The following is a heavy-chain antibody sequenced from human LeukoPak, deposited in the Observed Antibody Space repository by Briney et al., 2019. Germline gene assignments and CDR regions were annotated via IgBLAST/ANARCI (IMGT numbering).Heavy chain of an antibody. CDR3: ARGRYCAGGGCRLFDF. J-gene: IGHJ4*02. CDR1: GGSVSGYF. Sequence: SETLSLTCSVSGGSVSGYFWSWIREPPGRGLEWIGYIFYGGNTKYNPSLKSRVAMSADASKNQYSLSLSSVTAADTAIYYCARGRYCAGGGCRLFDFWGQGTLVGVSS. D-gene: IGHD2-8*02. CDR2: IFYGGNT. V-gene: IGHV4-59*02.